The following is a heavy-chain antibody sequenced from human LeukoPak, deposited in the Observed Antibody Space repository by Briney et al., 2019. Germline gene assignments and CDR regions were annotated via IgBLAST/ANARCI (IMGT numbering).Heavy chain of an antibody. Sequence: GGSLRLSCAASGFTFSDHYMDWVRQAPGKGLEWVARSRNRASSFTTEYVASVKGRFSISRDDSKNSLYLQMNSLRVEDTAVYYCASHFACGRTSCPPFDSWGQGTLVTVSS. CDR3: ASHFACGRTSCPPFDS. CDR1: GFTFSDHY. D-gene: IGHD2-2*01. CDR2: SRNRASSFTT. J-gene: IGHJ4*02. V-gene: IGHV3-72*01.